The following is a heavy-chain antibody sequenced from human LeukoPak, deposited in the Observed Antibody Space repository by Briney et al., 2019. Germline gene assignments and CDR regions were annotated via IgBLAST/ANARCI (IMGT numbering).Heavy chain of an antibody. CDR3: ARDLVPAAEGYCDY. V-gene: IGHV3-30*01. D-gene: IGHD2-2*01. Sequence: GGSLRLSCAASGFTFSSYAMHWVRQAPGKGLEWVAVISYDGSNKYYADSVKGRFTISRDNSKNTLYLQMNSLRAEDTAVYYCARDLVPAAEGYCDYWGQGTLVAVSS. J-gene: IGHJ4*02. CDR1: GFTFSSYA. CDR2: ISYDGSNK.